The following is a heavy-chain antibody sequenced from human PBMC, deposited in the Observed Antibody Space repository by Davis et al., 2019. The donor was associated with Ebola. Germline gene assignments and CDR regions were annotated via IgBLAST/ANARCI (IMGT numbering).Heavy chain of an antibody. CDR1: GFTFDDYA. CDR2: ISWNSGSI. D-gene: IGHD3-16*01. CDR3: AKGRRKRPNWDYYYMDV. Sequence: PGGSLRLSCAASGFTFDDYAMHWVRQAPGKGLEWVSGISWNSGSIGYADSVKGRFTISRDNAKNSLYLQMNSLRAEDMTLYYCAKGRRKRPNWDYYYMDVWGKGTTVTVSS. J-gene: IGHJ6*03. V-gene: IGHV3-9*03.